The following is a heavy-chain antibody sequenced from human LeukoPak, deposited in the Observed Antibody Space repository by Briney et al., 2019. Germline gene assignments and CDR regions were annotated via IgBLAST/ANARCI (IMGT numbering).Heavy chain of an antibody. D-gene: IGHD1-1*01. CDR2: ITPIFGTA. J-gene: IGHJ6*02. CDR1: GGTFSSYA. V-gene: IGHV1-69*13. CDR3: ARDNYLYGLDV. Sequence: SVKVSCKASGGTFSSYAINWVRQAPGQGLEWMGGITPIFGTANYAQKFQGRVTITADEPTSTAYMELSSLRSEDTAVYYCARDNYLYGLDVWGQGTTVTVSS.